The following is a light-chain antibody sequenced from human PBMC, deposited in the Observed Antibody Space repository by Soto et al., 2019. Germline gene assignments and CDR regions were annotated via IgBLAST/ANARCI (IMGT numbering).Light chain of an antibody. J-gene: IGKJ4*01. CDR3: QQAYSFPLT. V-gene: IGKV1-12*01. CDR2: AAS. Sequence: DIQVTQSPSSVSASLGDRVTITCRASQAISSWLVWYQQRPGKAPNLLIYAASSLRSGVPSRLSGSGSGTDFTLTISSLQPEDFATYYCQQAYSFPLTFGGGTKVEI. CDR1: QAISSW.